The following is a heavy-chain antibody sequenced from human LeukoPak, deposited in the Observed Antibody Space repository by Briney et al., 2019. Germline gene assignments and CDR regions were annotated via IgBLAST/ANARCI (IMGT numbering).Heavy chain of an antibody. Sequence: PGGSLRLSCAASGFTFSSYGMHWVRQAPGKGLEWVAVIWYDGSNKYYADSVKGRFTISRDNSKNTLYLQMNSLRAEDTAVYYCARDGSTQWELPPFDYWGQGTLVTVSS. D-gene: IGHD1-26*01. V-gene: IGHV3-33*01. J-gene: IGHJ4*02. CDR2: IWYDGSNK. CDR3: ARDGSTQWELPPFDY. CDR1: GFTFSSYG.